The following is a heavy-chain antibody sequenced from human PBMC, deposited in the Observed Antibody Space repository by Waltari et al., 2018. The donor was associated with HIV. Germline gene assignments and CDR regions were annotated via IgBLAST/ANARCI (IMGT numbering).Heavy chain of an antibody. Sequence: QVQLQESGPGLVKPSQTLSLTCTVPGGSISSGSYYWSWIRQPAGKGLEWIGRIYTSGSTNYNPSLKSRVTISVDTSKNQFSLKLSSVTAADTAVYYCARDGANWEYQGGVWGQGTTVTVSS. J-gene: IGHJ6*02. D-gene: IGHD7-27*01. CDR1: GGSISSGSYY. CDR3: ARDGANWEYQGGV. V-gene: IGHV4-61*02. CDR2: IYTSGST.